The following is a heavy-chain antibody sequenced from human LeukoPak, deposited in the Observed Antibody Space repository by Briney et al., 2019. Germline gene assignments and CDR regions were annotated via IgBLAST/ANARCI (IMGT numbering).Heavy chain of an antibody. J-gene: IGHJ5*02. D-gene: IGHD2-15*01. CDR3: AREGGSPNWFDP. CDR2: ISSSSGYI. CDR1: GFTFSSYS. Sequence: GGSLRLSCAASGFTFSSYSMNWVRQAPGKGLEWVSSISSSSGYIYYADSVKGRFTISRDNAKNSLYLQMNSLRAEDTAVYYCAREGGSPNWFDPWGQGTLVTVSS. V-gene: IGHV3-21*01.